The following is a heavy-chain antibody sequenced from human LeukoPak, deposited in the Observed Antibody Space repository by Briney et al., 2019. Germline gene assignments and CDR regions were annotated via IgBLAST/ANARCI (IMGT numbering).Heavy chain of an antibody. V-gene: IGHV3-23*01. CDR3: AKDQPRYYYDSSGYFDY. CDR1: GFTFSSYA. CDR2: ISGSGGST. D-gene: IGHD3-22*01. Sequence: GGSLRLSCAASGFTFSSYAMSWVRQAPGKGLEWVSAISGSGGSTYYADSVKGRFTISRDNSKNTLYLQMNSLRAEDTAVYYCAKDQPRYYYDSSGYFDYWGQGTLVTVSS. J-gene: IGHJ4*02.